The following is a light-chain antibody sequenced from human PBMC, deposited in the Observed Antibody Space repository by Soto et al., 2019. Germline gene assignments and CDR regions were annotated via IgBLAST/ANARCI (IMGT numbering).Light chain of an antibody. J-gene: IGKJ1*01. Sequence: IRMTQSPSSLSASAGDRVAIACRASQDVGRYLAWYQQKPGQAPKLLIYGASTLQSGFPSRFSRGGSGTDFTLTISCLQSEDFATYHCQHYKNYPWTFGQGTKVVIK. CDR1: QDVGRY. CDR3: QHYKNYPWT. V-gene: IGKV1-8*01. CDR2: GAS.